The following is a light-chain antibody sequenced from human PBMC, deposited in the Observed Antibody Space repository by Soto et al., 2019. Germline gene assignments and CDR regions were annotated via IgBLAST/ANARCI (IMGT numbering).Light chain of an antibody. CDR3: QQLNSYLIT. Sequence: IQLNQSPSFLSASVGDRVTITCRASQGISSYLAWYQQKPGKAPKLLIYAASTLQSGVPSRFSGSGSGTEGTLTISRLQPEDFATYYCQQLNSYLITFGQGTRLEIK. J-gene: IGKJ5*01. V-gene: IGKV1-9*01. CDR2: AAS. CDR1: QGISSY.